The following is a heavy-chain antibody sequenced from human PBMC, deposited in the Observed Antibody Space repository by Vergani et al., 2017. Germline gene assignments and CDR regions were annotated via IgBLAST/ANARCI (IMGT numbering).Heavy chain of an antibody. Sequence: QVQLVQSGAEVKKPWASVKVSCKASGYTFNRYDINWLRQATGQGLEWMGWMNPNSGNTGYAQKFQGRVTMTRNTSLSTAYMERSSLRSEATAVYYCARAWRYCSSTSCSYNWFDPWGQGTLVTVSS. CDR3: ARAWRYCSSTSCSYNWFDP. V-gene: IGHV1-8*01. CDR2: MNPNSGNT. D-gene: IGHD2-2*01. J-gene: IGHJ5*02. CDR1: GYTFNRYD.